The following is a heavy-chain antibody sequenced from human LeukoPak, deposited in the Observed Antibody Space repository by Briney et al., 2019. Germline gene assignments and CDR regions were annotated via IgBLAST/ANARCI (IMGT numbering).Heavy chain of an antibody. CDR1: GGSISSYY. D-gene: IGHD5-24*01. V-gene: IGHV4-59*08. CDR3: ARHTAERWLTPLG. Sequence: PSETLSLTCTVSGGSISSYYWSWIRQPPGKGLEWIGYIYYSGSTNYNPSLKSRVTISVDTSKNQFSLKLSSVTAADTAVYYCARHTAERWLTPLGWGQGTLVTVSS. CDR2: IYYSGST. J-gene: IGHJ4*02.